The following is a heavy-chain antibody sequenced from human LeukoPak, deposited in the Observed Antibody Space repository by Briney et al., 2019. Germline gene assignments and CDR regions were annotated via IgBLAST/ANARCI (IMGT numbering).Heavy chain of an antibody. D-gene: IGHD3-10*01. J-gene: IGHJ4*02. CDR2: ISPSGTT. V-gene: IGHV4-34*01. CDR3: ARSTGYYPGSRKLFGY. CDR1: GGSLSPYY. Sequence: PSETLSLTCAVDGGSLSPYYWSWIRQPPGKGLEWIGEISPSGTTNYNPSLKRRVTMSLETSKNQFSLELSSVTAADAAVYHCARSTGYYPGSRKLFGYWGQGTLVTVSS.